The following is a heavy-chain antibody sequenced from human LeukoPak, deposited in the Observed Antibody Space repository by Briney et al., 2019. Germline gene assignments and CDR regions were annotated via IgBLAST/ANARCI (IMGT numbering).Heavy chain of an antibody. D-gene: IGHD3-22*01. CDR1: GYTFTGYY. J-gene: IGHJ4*02. V-gene: IGHV1-2*06. CDR3: ARFSESKYYYDSSGYSESDLDY. CDR2: INPNSGGT. Sequence: ASVKVSCKASGYTFTGYYMHWVRQAPGQGLEWMGRINPNSGGTNYAQTFQGRVTMTRDTSISTAYMELSRLRSDDTAVYYCARFSESKYYYDSSGYSESDLDYWGQGTLVTVSS.